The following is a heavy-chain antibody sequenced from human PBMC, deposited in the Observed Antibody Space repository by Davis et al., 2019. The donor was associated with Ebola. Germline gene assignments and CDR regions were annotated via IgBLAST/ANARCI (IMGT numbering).Heavy chain of an antibody. CDR1: GFTVSSNY. D-gene: IGHD1-26*01. CDR3: TQSGSRDY. V-gene: IGHV3-53*04. CDR2: ISSGGST. Sequence: GESLKISCAASGFTVSSNYMSLVRQAPGKGLEWVSVISSGGSTYYADSVKGRFTISRHNSKNTLYLQMNSLRAEDTAVYYCTQSGSRDYWGQGTLVTVSS. J-gene: IGHJ4*02.